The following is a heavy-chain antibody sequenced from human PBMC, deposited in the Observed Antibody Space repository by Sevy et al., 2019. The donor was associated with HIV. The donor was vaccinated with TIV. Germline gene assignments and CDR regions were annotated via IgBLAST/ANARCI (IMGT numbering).Heavy chain of an antibody. V-gene: IGHV4-39*01. CDR2: IYYSGST. J-gene: IGHJ4*02. CDR1: GGSISSSSYY. Sequence: SETLSLTCIVSGGSISSSSYYWGWIRQPPGKGLEWIGSIYYSGSTYYNPSLKSRVTISVDTSKNQFSLKLSSVTAADTAVYYCARQAVANWGGHFDYWGQGTLVTVSS. CDR3: ARQAVANWGGHFDY. D-gene: IGHD7-27*01.